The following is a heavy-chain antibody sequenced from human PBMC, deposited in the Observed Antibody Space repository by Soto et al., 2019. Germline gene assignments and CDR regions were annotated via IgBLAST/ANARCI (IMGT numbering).Heavy chain of an antibody. J-gene: IGHJ4*02. CDR3: ARQAENYYGSGSYYTPFDY. CDR2: IYPGDSDT. V-gene: IGHV5-51*01. CDR1: GYSFTSYW. D-gene: IGHD3-10*01. Sequence: GESLKISCKGSGYSFTSYWIGWVRQMPGKGLEWMGIIYPGDSDTRYSPSFQGQVTISADKSISTAYLQWSSLKASDTAMYYCARQAENYYGSGSYYTPFDYWGQGTLVTVSS.